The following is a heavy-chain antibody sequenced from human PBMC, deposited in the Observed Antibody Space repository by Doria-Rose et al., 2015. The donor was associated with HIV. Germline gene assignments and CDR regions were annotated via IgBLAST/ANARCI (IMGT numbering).Heavy chain of an antibody. D-gene: IGHD6-13*01. Sequence: QITLKESGPVLVKPTETLTPTCTVSGVSLSSPGMGVSWIRQPPGKALEWLGNIFSDDERSYQTSLKSRLTISRGTSKSQVVLTMTDMDPVDAATYYCARIKSSRWYHKYYFDFWGQGTLVIVSA. V-gene: IGHV2-26*01. CDR2: IFSDDER. CDR1: GVSLSSPGMG. J-gene: IGHJ4*02. CDR3: ARIKSSRWYHKYYFDF.